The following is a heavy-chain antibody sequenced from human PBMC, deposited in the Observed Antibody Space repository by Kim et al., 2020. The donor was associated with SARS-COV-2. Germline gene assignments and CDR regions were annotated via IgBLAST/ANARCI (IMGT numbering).Heavy chain of an antibody. D-gene: IGHD5-18*01. Sequence: GESLKISCKGSGYSFTSYWIGWVRQMPGKGLEWMGIIYPGDSDTRYSPYFQGQVTISADKSISTAYLQWSSLKASDTAMYYCARRINIQLWLDDAFDIWGQGTMVTVSS. V-gene: IGHV5-51*01. CDR1: GYSFTSYW. J-gene: IGHJ3*02. CDR3: ARRINIQLWLDDAFDI. CDR2: IYPGDSDT.